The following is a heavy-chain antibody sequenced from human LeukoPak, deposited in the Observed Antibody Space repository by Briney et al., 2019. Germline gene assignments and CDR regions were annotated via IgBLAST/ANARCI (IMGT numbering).Heavy chain of an antibody. CDR1: GYTFTSYG. CDR3: ARERPPRVVVVAATADGGFDP. J-gene: IGHJ5*02. CDR2: ISAYNGNT. Sequence: EASVKVSCKASGYTFTSYGISWVRQAPGQGLEWMGWISAYNGNTNYAQKLQGRVTMTTDTSTSTAYMELRSLRSDDTAVYYCARERPPRVVVVAATADGGFDPWGQGTLVTVSS. V-gene: IGHV1-18*01. D-gene: IGHD2-15*01.